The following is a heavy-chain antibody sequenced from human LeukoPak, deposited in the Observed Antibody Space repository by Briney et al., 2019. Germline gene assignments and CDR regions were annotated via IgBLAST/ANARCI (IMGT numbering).Heavy chain of an antibody. CDR1: GFTFSSYR. V-gene: IGHV3-21*01. D-gene: IGHD6-13*01. CDR3: ARGPRGIAAAGTGFDP. Sequence: GGSLRLSCAASGFTFSSYRMNWVRQAPGKGLEWVSSISSSSSYIYYADSVKGRFTISRDNAKNSLYLQMNSLRAEDTAVYYCARGPRGIAAAGTGFDPWGQGTLVTVSS. CDR2: ISSSSSYI. J-gene: IGHJ5*02.